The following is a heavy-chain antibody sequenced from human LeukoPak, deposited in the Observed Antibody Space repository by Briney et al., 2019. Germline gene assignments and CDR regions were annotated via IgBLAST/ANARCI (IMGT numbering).Heavy chain of an antibody. CDR1: GFTFSSYA. CDR2: ISYDGSNK. D-gene: IGHD1-26*01. J-gene: IGHJ4*02. Sequence: AGGSLRLSCAASGFTFSSYAMHWVRQAPGKGLEWVAVISYDGSNKYYADSVKGRFTISRDNSKNTLYLQMGSLRAEDMAVYYCARDLSGSCDYWGQGTLVTVSS. CDR3: ARDLSGSCDY. V-gene: IGHV3-30*14.